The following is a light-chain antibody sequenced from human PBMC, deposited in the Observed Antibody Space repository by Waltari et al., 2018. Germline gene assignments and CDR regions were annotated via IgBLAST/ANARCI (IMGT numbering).Light chain of an antibody. Sequence: QSVLTQPPSVSGAPGQRVTISCTGSSSNIGAGYDVHWYQQLPGTAPKLLTYTNSKRPSGGPDRFSGSKSGTSASLAITGLQAEDEADYYCQSYDSSLRGWVFGGGTKLTVL. CDR3: QSYDSSLRGWV. CDR1: SSNIGAGYD. V-gene: IGLV1-40*01. J-gene: IGLJ3*02. CDR2: TNS.